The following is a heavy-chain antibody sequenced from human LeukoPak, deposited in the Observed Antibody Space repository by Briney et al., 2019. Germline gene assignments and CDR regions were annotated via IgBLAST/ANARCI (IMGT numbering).Heavy chain of an antibody. V-gene: IGHV3-23*01. CDR3: AKDYYYDSSGLTAFEY. CDR1: GFTFNNYA. J-gene: IGHJ4*02. CDR2: ISISGTGT. D-gene: IGHD3-22*01. Sequence: GGSLRLSCAASGFTFNNYAMSWVRQAPGKGLEWVSCISISGTGTYYADSVKGRFTISRDNSKNTLYLQMNSLRAEDTAIYYCAKDYYYDSSGLTAFEYWGQGTLVTVSS.